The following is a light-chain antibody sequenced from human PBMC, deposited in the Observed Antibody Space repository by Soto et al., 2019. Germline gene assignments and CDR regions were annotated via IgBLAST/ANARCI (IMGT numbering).Light chain of an antibody. V-gene: IGLV2-8*01. J-gene: IGLJ1*01. CDR1: SSDVGGYKY. Sequence: QSALTQPPSXXXXPXXXXXISCTGTSSDVGGYKYVSWYQQHPGKAPKLMIFEVNKRPSGVPDRFSGSKSGNTASLTVSGLQAEDEADYYCSSYAGINNLGVFGTGTKLTVL. CDR2: EVN. CDR3: SSYAGINNLGV.